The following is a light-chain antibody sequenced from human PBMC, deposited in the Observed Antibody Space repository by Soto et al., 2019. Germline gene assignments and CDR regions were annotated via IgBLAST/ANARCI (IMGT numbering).Light chain of an antibody. CDR3: QQYHNWPPYT. J-gene: IGKJ2*01. Sequence: EILMTQSPATLSVSPWERATRSCRASQSISDNLAWYQQRPGQSPRLLIYAASSRATGIPARFSGSGSGTEFTLTINILQSEDFAIYYCQQYHNWPPYTFGQGTKLEIK. V-gene: IGKV3-15*01. CDR2: AAS. CDR1: QSISDN.